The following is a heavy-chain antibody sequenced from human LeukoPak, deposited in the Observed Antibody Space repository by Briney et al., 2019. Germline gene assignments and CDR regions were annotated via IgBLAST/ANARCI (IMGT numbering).Heavy chain of an antibody. Sequence: ASVKVSCKASRYTFTGYYMHWVRQAPGQGLEWMGWINPNSGGTNYAQKFQGRVTMTRDTSISTAYMELSRLRSDDTAVYYCARSEDFCTGGVCYFHWGQGTLVTVSS. CDR1: RYTFTGYY. D-gene: IGHD2-8*02. CDR2: INPNSGGT. J-gene: IGHJ4*02. CDR3: ARSEDFCTGGVCYFH. V-gene: IGHV1-2*02.